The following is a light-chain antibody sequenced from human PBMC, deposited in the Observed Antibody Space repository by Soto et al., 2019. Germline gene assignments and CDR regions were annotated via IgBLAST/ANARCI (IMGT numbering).Light chain of an antibody. V-gene: IGLV2-14*01. J-gene: IGLJ2*01. CDR3: SSSTTGSTPVV. CDR2: DVS. CDR1: SSDVVGYNY. Sequence: QSVLTQPASVSGSPGQSITISCTGTSSDVVGYNYVSWYQQHPGKAPKFMIYDVSNRPSGVSDRFSGSKSGNTASLTISGLQAEDEADYYCSSSTTGSTPVVFGGGTKLTVL.